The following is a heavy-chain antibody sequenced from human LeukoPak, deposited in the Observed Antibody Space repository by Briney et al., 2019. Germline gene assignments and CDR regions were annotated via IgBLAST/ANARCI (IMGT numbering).Heavy chain of an antibody. V-gene: IGHV3-15*01. Sequence: GGSLRLSCAASGFTFSNAWMSWVRQAPGKGLEWVGRIKSKTDGGTTDYAAPVKGRSTISRDDSKTTLYLQMNSLKTEDTALYYCATEYYGSYNYWGQGTLVTVSS. CDR2: IKSKTDGGTT. CDR1: GFTFSNAW. D-gene: IGHD1-26*01. CDR3: ATEYYGSYNY. J-gene: IGHJ4*02.